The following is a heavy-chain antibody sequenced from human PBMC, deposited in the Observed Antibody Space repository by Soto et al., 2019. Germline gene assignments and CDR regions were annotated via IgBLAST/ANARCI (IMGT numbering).Heavy chain of an antibody. Sequence: GWSLRLSCASSVFTFTSYGMHWVRQAPGKGLEWVAVISYDGSNKYYADSVKGRFTISRDNSKNTLYLQMNSLRAEDTAVYYCAKEGAQGRSGYRAFDIWGQGTMVTVSS. CDR3: AKEGAQGRSGYRAFDI. CDR1: VFTFTSYG. J-gene: IGHJ3*02. D-gene: IGHD3-22*01. V-gene: IGHV3-30*18. CDR2: ISYDGSNK.